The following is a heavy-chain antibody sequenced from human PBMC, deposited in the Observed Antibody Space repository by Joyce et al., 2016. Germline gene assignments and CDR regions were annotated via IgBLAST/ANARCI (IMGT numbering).Heavy chain of an antibody. D-gene: IGHD6-19*01. CDR2: IYPDDSDT. CDR1: GYSFTSHW. J-gene: IGHJ4*02. V-gene: IGHV5-51*01. CDR3: ARGNVAGVPDY. Sequence: EVQLVQSGAEVKKPGESLKISCKGSGYSFTSHWIAWVRQMPGKGLEWMGIIYPDDSDTRYSPSFQGQVTMSADKSINTAYLQGSRLKASDTAIYYCARGNVAGVPDYWGQGTLVTVSS.